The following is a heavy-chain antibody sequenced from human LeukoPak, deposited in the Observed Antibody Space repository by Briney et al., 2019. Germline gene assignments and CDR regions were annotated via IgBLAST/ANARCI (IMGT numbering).Heavy chain of an antibody. CDR1: GGSFSGYY. V-gene: IGHV4-34*01. D-gene: IGHD3-10*01. J-gene: IGHJ4*02. CDR3: ARGTGSGTFDY. Sequence: SETLSLTCAVYGGSFSGYYWSWIRQPPGKGLEWIGEINHSGSTNYNPSLKSRVTISVDTSKNQFSLKLSSVTAADTAVYYCARGTGSGTFDYWGQGTLVTGSS. CDR2: INHSGST.